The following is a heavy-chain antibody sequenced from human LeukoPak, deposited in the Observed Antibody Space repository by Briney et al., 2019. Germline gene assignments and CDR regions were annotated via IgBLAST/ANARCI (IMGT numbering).Heavy chain of an antibody. V-gene: IGHV3-33*01. CDR3: ARFDYADYLAFDY. Sequence: GGSLRLSCAASGFTFSSYGMHWVRQAPGKGLEWLAVIWYDGTNIYYADSVKGRFAISRDNSKNTLYLQMNSLRAEDTAVYYCARFDYADYLAFDYWGQGTLVTVSS. J-gene: IGHJ4*02. CDR1: GFTFSSYG. D-gene: IGHD4-17*01. CDR2: IWYDGTNI.